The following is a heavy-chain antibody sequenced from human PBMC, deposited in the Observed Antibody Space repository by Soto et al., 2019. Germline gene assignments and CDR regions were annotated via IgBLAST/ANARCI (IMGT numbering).Heavy chain of an antibody. CDR1: GGSISSSNW. Sequence: SETLSLTCAVSGGSISSSNWWSWVRQPPGKGLEWIGEIYHSGSTNYNPSLKSRVTISVDKSKNQFSLKLSSVTAADTAVYYCARGDYGSGSYYWFDPWGQGTLVTVSS. CDR2: IYHSGST. V-gene: IGHV4-4*02. J-gene: IGHJ5*02. D-gene: IGHD3-10*01. CDR3: ARGDYGSGSYYWFDP.